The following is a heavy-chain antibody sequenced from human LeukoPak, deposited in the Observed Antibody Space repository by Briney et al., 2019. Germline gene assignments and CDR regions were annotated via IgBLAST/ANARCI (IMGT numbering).Heavy chain of an antibody. CDR1: GGSISSGGYY. J-gene: IGHJ6*02. CDR3: AGGRTYCSSTSCHPNLAYYYGMDV. D-gene: IGHD2-2*01. V-gene: IGHV4-31*03. Sequence: SETLSLTCTVSGGSISSGGYYWSWIRQHPGKGLGWIGYIYYSGSTYYNPSLKSRVTISVDTSKNQFSLKLSSVTAADTAVYYCAGGRTYCSSTSCHPNLAYYYGMDVWGQGTTVTVSS. CDR2: IYYSGST.